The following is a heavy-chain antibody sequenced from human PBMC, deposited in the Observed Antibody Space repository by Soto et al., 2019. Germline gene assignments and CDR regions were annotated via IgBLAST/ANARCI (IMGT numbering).Heavy chain of an antibody. D-gene: IGHD4-17*01. V-gene: IGHV3-33*01. CDR3: ARIRGLSLTDVLDI. Sequence: PGGSLRLSCEASGFKFGTYGMHWVRQAPGKGLEWVAIIWYDGSNDYYAASVKGRFAISRDNSKNTLFLHMSSLTVDDTAMYYCARIRGLSLTDVLDIWGQGTVVTVSS. CDR1: GFKFGTYG. J-gene: IGHJ3*02. CDR2: IWYDGSND.